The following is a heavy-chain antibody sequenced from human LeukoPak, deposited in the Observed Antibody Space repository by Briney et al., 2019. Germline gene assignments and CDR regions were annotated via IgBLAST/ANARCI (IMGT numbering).Heavy chain of an antibody. CDR3: ARGYLVGYYDSSGYYYYFDY. CDR2: INHSGST. J-gene: IGHJ4*02. CDR1: GGSFSGYY. V-gene: IGHV4-34*01. D-gene: IGHD3-22*01. Sequence: SETLSLTCAVYGGSFSGYYWSWIRQPQGKGLEWIGEINHSGSTNYNPSLKSRVTISVDTSKNQFSLKLSSVTAADTAVYYCARGYLVGYYDSSGYYYYFDYWGQGTLVTVSS.